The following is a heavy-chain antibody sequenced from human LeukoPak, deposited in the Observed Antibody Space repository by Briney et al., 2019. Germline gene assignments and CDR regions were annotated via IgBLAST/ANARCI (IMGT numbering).Heavy chain of an antibody. V-gene: IGHV1-46*01. J-gene: IGHJ5*02. D-gene: IGHD1-14*01. Sequence: ASVKVSCKASGYTFTSYYMHWVRQAPGQGLEWMGIINPSGGSTNYAQKLQGRVTMTTDTSTSTAYMELRSLRSDDTAVYYCARDVLGRETGNWFDPWGQGTLVTVSS. CDR1: GYTFTSYY. CDR2: INPSGGST. CDR3: ARDVLGRETGNWFDP.